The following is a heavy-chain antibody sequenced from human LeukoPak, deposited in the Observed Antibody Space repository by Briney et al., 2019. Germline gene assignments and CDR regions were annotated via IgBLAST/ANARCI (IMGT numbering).Heavy chain of an antibody. CDR2: IYSSGAT. CDR3: ASGVRYFDY. J-gene: IGHJ4*02. CDR1: GGSISGYY. Sequence: SETLSLTSTVSGGSISGYYWSWIRQPPGKGLQWIGYIYSSGATNYNPSLDSRVTMSLDTSKNQFSLKLSSVTAADTAVYYCASGVRYFDYWGQGTLVTVSS. D-gene: IGHD3-16*01. V-gene: IGHV4-59*01.